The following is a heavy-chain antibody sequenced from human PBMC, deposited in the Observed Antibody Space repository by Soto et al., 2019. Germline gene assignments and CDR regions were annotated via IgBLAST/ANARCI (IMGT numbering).Heavy chain of an antibody. Sequence: QVQLVESGGGVVQPGRSLRLSCAASGFTFSSYGMHWVRQAPGKGLEWVAVISYDGGNKYYADSVKGRFTISRDNSKNPLYMQMNNLRAEDKAVYYCAKDLKYSNSWPHGFDPWGQGTLVTASS. CDR3: AKDLKYSNSWPHGFDP. CDR1: GFTFSSYG. D-gene: IGHD4-4*01. CDR2: ISYDGGNK. V-gene: IGHV3-30*18. J-gene: IGHJ5*02.